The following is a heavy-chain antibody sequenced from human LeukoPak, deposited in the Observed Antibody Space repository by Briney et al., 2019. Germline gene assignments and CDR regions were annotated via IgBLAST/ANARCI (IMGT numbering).Heavy chain of an antibody. J-gene: IGHJ4*02. CDR1: GFTFSNAW. V-gene: IGHV3-23*01. CDR3: AIMHGYYDGSGYWVQ. D-gene: IGHD3-22*01. Sequence: GGSLRLSCAASGFTFSNAWMSWVRQAPGKGLEWVSFISPNADRTSKADSVEGRFTISRDNPRNTLYLQMNSLRDDDTAVYYCAIMHGYYDGSGYWVQWGQGTLVTVSS. CDR2: ISPNADRT.